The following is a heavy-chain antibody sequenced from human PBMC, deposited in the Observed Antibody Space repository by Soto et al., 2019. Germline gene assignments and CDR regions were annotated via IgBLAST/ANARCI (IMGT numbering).Heavy chain of an antibody. CDR1: GYTFTSYG. J-gene: IGHJ5*02. D-gene: IGHD4-17*01. Sequence: ASVKVSCKASGYTFTSYGISWVRQAPGQGLEWMGWISAFNGNTYYAQKFQGRVTITADKSTSTAYMELSSLRSEDTAVYYCARSTLTTVTTGPRNNWFDPWGQGTLVTVS. CDR2: ISAFNGNT. CDR3: ARSTLTTVTTGPRNNWFDP. V-gene: IGHV1-18*01.